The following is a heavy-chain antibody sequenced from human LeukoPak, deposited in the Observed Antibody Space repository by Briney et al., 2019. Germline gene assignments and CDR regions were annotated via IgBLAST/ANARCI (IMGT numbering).Heavy chain of an antibody. J-gene: IGHJ4*02. CDR2: IYWDDDK. D-gene: IGHD1-1*01. V-gene: IGHV2-5*02. Sequence: GPTLVKPTQTLTLTCTFSGFSLSTSGVGVGWIRQPPGKALEWLALIYWDDDKRYSPSLKSRLTITKATSKNQVVLTMTNMDPVDTATYYCAHRHTGAYYFDYWGQGTLVTVSS. CDR3: AHRHTGAYYFDY. CDR1: GFSLSTSGVG.